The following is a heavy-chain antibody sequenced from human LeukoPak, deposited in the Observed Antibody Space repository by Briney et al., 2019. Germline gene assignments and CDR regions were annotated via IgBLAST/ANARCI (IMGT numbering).Heavy chain of an antibody. J-gene: IGHJ4*02. D-gene: IGHD2-15*01. V-gene: IGHV3-30*02. Sequence: PGGSLRLSCAASGFTFSSYGMHWVRQAPGKGLEWVAFIRYDGSNKYYADSVKGRFTISRDNSKNTLYLQMNSLRAEDTAVYYCAKGGIYCSGGSCYLGYFDYWGQETLVTVSS. CDR2: IRYDGSNK. CDR3: AKGGIYCSGGSCYLGYFDY. CDR1: GFTFSSYG.